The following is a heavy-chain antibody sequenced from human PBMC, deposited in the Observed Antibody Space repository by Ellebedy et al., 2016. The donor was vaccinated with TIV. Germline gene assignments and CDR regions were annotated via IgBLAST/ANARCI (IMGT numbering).Heavy chain of an antibody. D-gene: IGHD3-10*01. CDR1: GFTFSSYA. V-gene: IGHV3-30-3*01. J-gene: IGHJ4*02. Sequence: PGGSLRLSCAASGFTFSSYAMHWVRRAPGKGLEWVTVISYDGGDDYYADSVKGRFTISRDNSKNTLYLQMNSLRAEDTAVYYCARDRETWFGDPTGLDYWGQGTLVTVSS. CDR3: ARDRETWFGDPTGLDY. CDR2: ISYDGGDD.